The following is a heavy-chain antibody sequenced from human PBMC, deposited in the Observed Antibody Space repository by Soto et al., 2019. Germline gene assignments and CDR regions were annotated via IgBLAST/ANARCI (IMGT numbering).Heavy chain of an antibody. CDR3: AKVPVDYYDSSGYSDY. D-gene: IGHD3-22*01. CDR2: ISGSGGST. J-gene: IGHJ4*02. V-gene: IGHV3-23*01. Sequence: GGSLRLSCAASGFTFSSYAMSWVRQAPGKGLEWVSAISGSGGSTYYADSVKGRFTISRDNSKNTLYLQMNSLRAEDTAVYYCAKVPVDYYDSSGYSDYWGQGTLVTVSS. CDR1: GFTFSSYA.